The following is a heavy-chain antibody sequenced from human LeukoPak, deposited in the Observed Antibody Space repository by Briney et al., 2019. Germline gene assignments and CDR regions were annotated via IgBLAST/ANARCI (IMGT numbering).Heavy chain of an antibody. CDR2: IYYTGST. CDR1: GGSISSCSYY. Sequence: PSETLSLTCTVSGGSISSCSYYWGWMRQPPRKGLGWIGSIYYTGSTYCNPSLKSRVTISVDTSKNQFSLKLSSVTAADTAVYYCALTIRGHAFDIWGQGTMVTVSS. D-gene: IGHD3-9*01. V-gene: IGHV4-39*01. J-gene: IGHJ3*02. CDR3: ALTIRGHAFDI.